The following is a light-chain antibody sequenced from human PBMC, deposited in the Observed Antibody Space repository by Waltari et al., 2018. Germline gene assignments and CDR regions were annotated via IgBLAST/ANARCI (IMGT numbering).Light chain of an antibody. Sequence: DIQMTQSPSTLSASVGDRVTLTCRASQSISGWLAWYQQKQGKAPKLLTYKASTLESGFPSRFSGSGSGTEFTLTINSLQPDDFATYYCQQYDTFMWTFGQGP. CDR1: QSISGW. CDR3: QQYDTFMWT. J-gene: IGKJ1*01. V-gene: IGKV1-5*03. CDR2: KAS.